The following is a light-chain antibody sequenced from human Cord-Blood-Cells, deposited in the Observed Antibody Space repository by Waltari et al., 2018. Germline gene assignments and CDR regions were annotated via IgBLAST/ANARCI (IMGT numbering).Light chain of an antibody. V-gene: IGKV3-20*01. J-gene: IGKJ1*01. CDR3: QQYGSSPRT. Sequence: EIVLTQSPGPLSMSPGDRATLSCSASQSVSSSYLAWYQQKPVKAPMLLIYGASSRATGIPDRFSGSGSGTHFTLTISRLGPEDFAVYYCQQYGSSPRTFGQGTKVQIK. CDR1: QSVSSSY. CDR2: GAS.